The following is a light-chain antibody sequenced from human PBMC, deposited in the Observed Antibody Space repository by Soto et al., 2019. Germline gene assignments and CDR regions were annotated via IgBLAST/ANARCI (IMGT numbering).Light chain of an antibody. V-gene: IGLV2-14*01. CDR3: SSYTSSSTPYV. Sequence: QSVLTQPASVSGSPGQSITISCTGTSSDVGGYNYVSWYQQHPGKAPKLMIYDVSNRPSGVSNRFSGSKSGNTASLTISGLQGEVLFDYYCSSYTSSSTPYVFGTG. CDR1: SSDVGGYNY. J-gene: IGLJ1*01. CDR2: DVS.